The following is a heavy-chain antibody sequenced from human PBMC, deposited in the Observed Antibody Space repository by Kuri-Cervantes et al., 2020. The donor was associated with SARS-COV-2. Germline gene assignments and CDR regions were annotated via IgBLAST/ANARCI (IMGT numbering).Heavy chain of an antibody. Sequence: SETLSLTCTVSGGSISSSSYYWGWIRQPPGKGLEWIGSIYYSGSTYYNPSLKSRITISVDTTKNQFSLKLSSVTAADTAVYYCAIPVHDCWCGEFDFWGQGTMVTVSS. CDR3: AIPVHDCWCGEFDF. CDR2: IYYSGST. D-gene: IGHD3/OR15-3a*01. J-gene: IGHJ3*01. V-gene: IGHV4-39*07. CDR1: GGSISSSSYY.